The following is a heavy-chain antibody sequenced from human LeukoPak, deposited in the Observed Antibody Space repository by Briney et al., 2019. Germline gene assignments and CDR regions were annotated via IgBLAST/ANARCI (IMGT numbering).Heavy chain of an antibody. J-gene: IGHJ5*02. CDR1: GYTFTSYY. Sequence: ASVKVSCKASGYTFTSYYMHWVRQAPGQGLEWMGIINPSGGSTSYAQKFQGRVTMTRDMSTSTVYMELSSLRSEDTAVYYCARGRYCSSTSCSAPVWGWLDPWGQGTLVTVSS. CDR2: INPSGGST. CDR3: ARGRYCSSTSCSAPVWGWLDP. V-gene: IGHV1-46*01. D-gene: IGHD2-2*01.